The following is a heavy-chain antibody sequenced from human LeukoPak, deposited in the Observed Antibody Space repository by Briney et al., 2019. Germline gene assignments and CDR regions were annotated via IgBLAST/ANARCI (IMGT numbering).Heavy chain of an antibody. CDR1: GFTFSSYW. Sequence: TGGSLRLSCAASGFTFSSYWMNWVRQAPGKGLEWVAIIKQDGSETYYVDSVKGRFTISRDNVKNSLYLQMNSLRNEDAAVYYCMGGRGWLPENWGQGALVTVSS. J-gene: IGHJ4*02. CDR3: MGGRGWLPEN. V-gene: IGHV3-7*01. D-gene: IGHD3-22*01. CDR2: IKQDGSET.